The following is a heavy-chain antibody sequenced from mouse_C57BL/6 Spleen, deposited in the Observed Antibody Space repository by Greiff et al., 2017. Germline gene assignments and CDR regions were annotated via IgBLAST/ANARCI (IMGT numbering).Heavy chain of an antibody. J-gene: IGHJ2*01. V-gene: IGHV1-22*01. CDR3: ARSPWWAFDY. CDR1: GYTFTDYN. D-gene: IGHD1-1*02. Sequence: VQLKQSGPELVKPGASVKMSCKASGYTFTDYNMHWVKQSHGKSLEWIGYINPNNGGTSYNQKFKGKATLTVNKSSSTAYMELRSLTSEDSAVYYCARSPWWAFDYWGQGTTLTVSS. CDR2: INPNNGGT.